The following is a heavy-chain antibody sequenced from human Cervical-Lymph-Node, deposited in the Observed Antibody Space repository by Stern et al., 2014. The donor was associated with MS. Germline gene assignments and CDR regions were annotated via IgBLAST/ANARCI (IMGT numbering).Heavy chain of an antibody. CDR1: GYTFTSYH. V-gene: IGHV1-46*01. CDR3: ARLWDYYDTEGYAFDY. J-gene: IGHJ4*02. Sequence: VQLVQSGAEVKKPGASVKVSCKGSGYTFTSYHMHWVRQAPGQGLEWMGMINPSGGSTTYTQKFQGRVTMTRDTSTSTAYMELSSLRSEDTAVYYCARLWDYYDTEGYAFDYWGQGTLVTVSS. D-gene: IGHD3-22*01. CDR2: INPSGGST.